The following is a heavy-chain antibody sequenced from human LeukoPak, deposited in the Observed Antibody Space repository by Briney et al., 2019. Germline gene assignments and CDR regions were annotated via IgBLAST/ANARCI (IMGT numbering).Heavy chain of an antibody. CDR2: INHSGST. V-gene: IGHV4-34*01. CDR3: ASRRIHYDILTGYPPKQSNWFYP. CDR1: GFTFSNAW. J-gene: IGHJ5*02. D-gene: IGHD3-9*01. Sequence: PGGSLRLSCAASGFTFSNAWMSWIRQPPGKGLEWIGEINHSGSTNYNPSLKSRVTISVDTSKNKFSLKLSSVTAADTAVYYCASRRIHYDILTGYPPKQSNWFYPWGQGTLVTVSS.